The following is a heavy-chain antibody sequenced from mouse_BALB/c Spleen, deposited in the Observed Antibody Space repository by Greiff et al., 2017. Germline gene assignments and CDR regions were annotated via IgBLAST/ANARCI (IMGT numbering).Heavy chain of an antibody. Sequence: QVQLQQSGAELAKPGASVKMSCKASGYTFTSYWMHWVKQRPGQGLEWIGYINPSTGYTEYNQKFKDKATLTADKSSSTAYMQLSSLTSEDSAVYYCARVSTTVVAHDYWGQGTTLTVSA. CDR3: ARVSTTVVAHDY. D-gene: IGHD1-1*01. CDR1: GYTFTSYW. V-gene: IGHV1-4*01. J-gene: IGHJ2*01. CDR2: INPSTGYT.